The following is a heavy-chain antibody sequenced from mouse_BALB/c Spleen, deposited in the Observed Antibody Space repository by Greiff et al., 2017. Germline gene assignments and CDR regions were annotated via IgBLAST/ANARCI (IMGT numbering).Heavy chain of an antibody. CDR2: INPNNGGT. J-gene: IGHJ4*01. CDR1: GYTFTDSN. V-gene: IGHV1-18*01. CDR3: ARTARSSTYAMDY. Sequence: VQLQQSGPELVKPGASVKIPCKASGYTFTDSNMDWVKQSHGKSLEWIGDINPNNGGTIYNQKFKGKATLTVDKSSSTAYMELRSLSSEDSAVYFCARTARSSTYAMDYWGQGTSVTVSS. D-gene: IGHD1-1*01.